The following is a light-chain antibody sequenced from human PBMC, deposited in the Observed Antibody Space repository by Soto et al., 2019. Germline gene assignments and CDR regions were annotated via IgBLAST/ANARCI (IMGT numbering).Light chain of an antibody. CDR3: GSWDSSLSAYA. Sequence: QSALTQPPSVSAAPGQRVTISCSGSSSNNGNNYVSWYQQLPGTAPKLLIYDNNKRPSGIPDRFSGSKSGTSATLGITGLQSGDEADYYCGSWDSSLSAYAFGTGTKGHRP. CDR2: DNN. J-gene: IGLJ1*01. CDR1: SSNNGNNY. V-gene: IGLV1-51*01.